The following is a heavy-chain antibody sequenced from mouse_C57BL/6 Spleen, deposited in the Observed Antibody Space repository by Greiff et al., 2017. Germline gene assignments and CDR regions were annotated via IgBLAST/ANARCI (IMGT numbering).Heavy chain of an antibody. J-gene: IGHJ3*01. CDR2: IYPSDSET. CDR1: GYTFTSYW. D-gene: IGHD4-1*01. V-gene: IGHV1-61*01. CDR3: ARNWDGIAY. Sequence: QVQLQQPGAELVRPGSSVKLSCKASGYTFTSYWMDWVKQRPGQGLEWIGNIYPSDSETHYNQKFKDKATLTVDKSSSTAYMQLSSLTSEDSAVYYCARNWDGIAYWGQGTLVTVSA.